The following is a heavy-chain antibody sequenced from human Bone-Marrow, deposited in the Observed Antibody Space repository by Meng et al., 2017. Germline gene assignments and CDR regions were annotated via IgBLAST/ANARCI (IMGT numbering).Heavy chain of an antibody. CDR3: ARGTRPLLFQH. CDR2: INHSGST. Sequence: QVRLHEWGAGLLKPSETLSLTCAVYGGSFSGYYWSWIRQPPGKGLEWIGEINHSGSTNYNPSLKSRVTISVDTSKNQFSLKLSSVTAADTAVYYCARGTRPLLFQHWGQGTLVTVSS. V-gene: IGHV4-34*01. CDR1: GGSFSGYY. D-gene: IGHD1-1*01. J-gene: IGHJ1*01.